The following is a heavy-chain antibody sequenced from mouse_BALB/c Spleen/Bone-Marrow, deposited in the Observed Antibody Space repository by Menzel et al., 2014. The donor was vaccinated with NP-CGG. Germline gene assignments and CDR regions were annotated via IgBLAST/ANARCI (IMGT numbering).Heavy chain of an antibody. Sequence: DVKLQESGPDLVKPSQSLSLTSGYSWHWIRQFPGNKLEWMVYIHYSGYTNYNPSLKSRISITRDTSKNQFFLQLNSVTTEDTATYYCARDPIYYYGSIFDYWGQGTTLTVSS. CDR1: SGYS. CDR3: ARDPIYYYGSIFDY. CDR2: IHYSGYT. V-gene: IGHV3-1*02. D-gene: IGHD1-1*01. J-gene: IGHJ2*01.